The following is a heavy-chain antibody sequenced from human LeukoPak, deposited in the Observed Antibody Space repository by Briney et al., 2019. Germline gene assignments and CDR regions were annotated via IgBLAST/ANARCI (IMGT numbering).Heavy chain of an antibody. J-gene: IGHJ4*02. CDR1: GGSISSSSYY. Sequence: PSETLSLTCTVSGGSISSSSYYWGWIRQPPGKGLEWIGSIYYSGSTYYNPSLKSRVTISVDTSKNQFSLKLSSVTAADTAVYYCARIHQGSGSYNRRLSYFDYWGQGTLVTVSS. CDR3: ARIHQGSGSYNRRLSYFDY. D-gene: IGHD3-10*01. V-gene: IGHV4-39*07. CDR2: IYYSGST.